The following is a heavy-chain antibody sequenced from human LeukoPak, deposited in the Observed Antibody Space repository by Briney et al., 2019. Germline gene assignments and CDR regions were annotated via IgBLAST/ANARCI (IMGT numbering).Heavy chain of an antibody. Sequence: PSETLSLTCTVSGGSISTSSYYWSWIRQPAGKGLEWIGRIYTSGSTNYNPSLKSRVTMSVDTSKNQFSLKLSSVTAADTAVYYCARDEANSYGPRKYYYMDVWGKGTTVTISS. V-gene: IGHV4-61*02. J-gene: IGHJ6*03. CDR1: GGSISTSSYY. CDR2: IYTSGST. D-gene: IGHD5-18*01. CDR3: ARDEANSYGPRKYYYMDV.